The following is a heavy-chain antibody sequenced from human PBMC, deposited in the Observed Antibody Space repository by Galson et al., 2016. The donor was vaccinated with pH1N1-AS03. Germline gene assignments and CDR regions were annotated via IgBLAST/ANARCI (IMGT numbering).Heavy chain of an antibody. Sequence: SLRLSCAASGFTFSGFWMHWVRQDAGRGLVWVSRINSDGSIITYADSVKGRFTISRDNSKNTLFVQMDSLRVEDTAVYYCARDSVSGGTYYYGMDVWGQGTTVTVSS. D-gene: IGHD6-13*01. CDR3: ARDSVSGGTYYYGMDV. CDR2: INSDGSII. J-gene: IGHJ6*02. CDR1: GFTFSGFW. V-gene: IGHV3-74*03.